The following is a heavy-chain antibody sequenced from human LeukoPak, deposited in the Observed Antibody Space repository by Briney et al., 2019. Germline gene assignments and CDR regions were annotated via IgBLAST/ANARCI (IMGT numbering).Heavy chain of an antibody. J-gene: IGHJ4*02. CDR3: ARWGSGSPNLDY. Sequence: PGGSLRLSCAVSGFTVSGNYMSWVRQAPGKGLEWVSLIYSGGTTYYADSVKGRFTISRDNSKNTLYLQMNSLRAEDTAVYYCARWGSGSPNLDYWGQGTLVTVSS. D-gene: IGHD3-10*01. CDR2: IYSGGTT. V-gene: IGHV3-53*01. CDR1: GFTVSGNY.